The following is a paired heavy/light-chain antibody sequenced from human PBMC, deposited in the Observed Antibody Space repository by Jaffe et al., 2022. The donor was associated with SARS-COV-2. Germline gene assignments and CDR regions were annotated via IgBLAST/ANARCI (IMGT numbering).Light chain of an antibody. J-gene: IGLJ1*01. CDR2: EVS. CDR1: SSDVGGYNY. V-gene: IGLV2-14*01. CDR3: SSYTSSNTPYV. Sequence: QSALTQPASVSGSPGQSITISCTGTSSDVGGYNYVSWYQHHPGKGPKLMIYEVSNRPSGVSNRFSGSKSGNTASLTISGLQAEDEADYYCSSYTSSNTPYVFGTGTKVTVL.
Heavy chain of an antibody. CDR1: GFMFSTFF. D-gene: IGHD2-2*01. CDR2: IKQDGSEK. CDR3: AREEDIVVVPTAMGGYFDS. V-gene: IGHV3-7*01. Sequence: EVQLVESGGDLVQPGGSLRLSCAASGFMFSTFFMSWVRQAPGKGLEWVANIKQDGSEKNYVDPVKGRFTISRDNAKNSLYLQMNSLRADDTAVYYCAREEDIVVVPTAMGGYFDSWGQGTLVTVSS. J-gene: IGHJ4*02.